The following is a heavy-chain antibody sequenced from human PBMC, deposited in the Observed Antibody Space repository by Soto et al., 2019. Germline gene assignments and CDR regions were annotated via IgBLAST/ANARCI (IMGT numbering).Heavy chain of an antibody. CDR3: TTERGYSGYANY. CDR2: IKSKTDGGTT. V-gene: IGHV3-15*01. CDR1: GFTFSNAW. J-gene: IGHJ4*02. D-gene: IGHD5-12*01. Sequence: GGSLRLSCAASGFTFSNAWMSWVRQAPGKGLEWVGRIKSKTDGGTTDYAAPVKGRFTISRDDSKNTLYLQMNSLKTEDTAVYYCTTERGYSGYANYWGQGTLVTVSS.